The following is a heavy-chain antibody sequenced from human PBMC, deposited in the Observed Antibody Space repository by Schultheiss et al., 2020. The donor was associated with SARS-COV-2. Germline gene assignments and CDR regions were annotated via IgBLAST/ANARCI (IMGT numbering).Heavy chain of an antibody. CDR2: IWYDGSNK. V-gene: IGHV3-33*06. Sequence: GGSLRLSCTASGFTFGDYAMSWFRQAPGKGLEWVAVIWYDGSNKYYADSVKGRFTISRDNSKNTLYLQMNSLRAEDTAVYYCAKVYPITFGGVIVQYYFDYWGQGTLVTVSS. CDR3: AKVYPITFGGVIVQYYFDY. CDR1: GFTFGDYA. J-gene: IGHJ4*02. D-gene: IGHD3-16*02.